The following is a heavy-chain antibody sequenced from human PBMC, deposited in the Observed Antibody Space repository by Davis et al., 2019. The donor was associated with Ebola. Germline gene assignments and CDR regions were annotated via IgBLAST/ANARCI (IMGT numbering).Heavy chain of an antibody. D-gene: IGHD4-23*01. CDR1: GYTFTGYY. CDR2: INPNSGGT. CDR3: ARRYGGKPPTYWYFDL. V-gene: IGHV1-2*06. Sequence: AASVKVSCKASGYTFTGYYIHWVRQAPGQGLEWMGRINPNSGGTNYAQKFRGRVTMTRDTSISTAYMELSRLRSDDTAVYYCARRYGGKPPTYWYFDLWGRGTLVTVSS. J-gene: IGHJ2*01.